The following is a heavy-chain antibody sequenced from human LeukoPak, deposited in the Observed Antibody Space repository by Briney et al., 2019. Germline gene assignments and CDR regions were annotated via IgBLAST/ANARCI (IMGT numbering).Heavy chain of an antibody. J-gene: IGHJ4*02. CDR1: GFTFSSYA. CDR3: AGDSGYSYGYVDY. V-gene: IGHV3-30-3*01. Sequence: GGSLRLSCAASGFTFSSYAMHWVRQAPGKGLEWVAVISYDGSNKYYADSVKGRFTISRDNSKNTLYLQMNSLRAEDTAVYYCAGDSGYSYGYVDYWGQGTLVTVSS. CDR2: ISYDGSNK. D-gene: IGHD5-18*01.